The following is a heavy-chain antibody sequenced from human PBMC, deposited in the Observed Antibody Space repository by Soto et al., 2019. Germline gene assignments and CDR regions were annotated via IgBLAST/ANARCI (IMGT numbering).Heavy chain of an antibody. D-gene: IGHD6-19*01. CDR2: ISAYNGNT. V-gene: IGHV1-18*01. CDR3: ARESAVAGLDP. Sequence: GASVKVSCKASGYTFTSNGINWVRQAPGQGLEWMGWISAYNGNTNYAQKLQGRVTMTTDTSRRTAYMELRSLRSDDTAVYYCARESAVAGLDPWGQGTLVTVSS. J-gene: IGHJ5*02. CDR1: GYTFTSNG.